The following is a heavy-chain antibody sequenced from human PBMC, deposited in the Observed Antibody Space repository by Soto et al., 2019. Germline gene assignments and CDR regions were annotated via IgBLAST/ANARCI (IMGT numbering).Heavy chain of an antibody. Sequence: QVHLVQSGTEVKKPGSSMKVSCKASGGTFSSSGFSWVRQAPGQGLEWMGMIVPSLDTTNYAQKFQARVTITAEEVTGTAYMELRRLRSEDTAVYYCARWPQPRYTADPYAVDVWGQGTRVIVSS. D-gene: IGHD3-16*02. J-gene: IGHJ6*02. V-gene: IGHV1-69*11. CDR2: IVPSLDTT. CDR1: GGTFSSSG. CDR3: ARWPQPRYTADPYAVDV.